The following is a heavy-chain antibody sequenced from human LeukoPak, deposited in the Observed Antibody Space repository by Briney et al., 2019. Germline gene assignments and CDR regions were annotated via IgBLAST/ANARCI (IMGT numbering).Heavy chain of an antibody. CDR2: IKQDGSET. CDR1: GFTFSSNW. J-gene: IGHJ4*02. V-gene: IGHV3-7*02. CDR3: AKWGYSSGWPYFDY. D-gene: IGHD6-19*01. Sequence: GGSLRLSCAASGFTFSSNWMGWVRRAPGKGLEWVANIKQDGSETYYVDSVKGRFTISRDNAKNSLYLQMSSLRAEDTAVYYCAKWGYSSGWPYFDYWGQGTLVTVSS.